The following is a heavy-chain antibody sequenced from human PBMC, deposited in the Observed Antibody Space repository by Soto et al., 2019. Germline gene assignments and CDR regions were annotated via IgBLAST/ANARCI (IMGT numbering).Heavy chain of an antibody. CDR3: ARHGSGTYYPIDY. CDR1: GGSITGAYYY. Sequence: QLQLQESGPGLVKPSETLSLTCTVSGGSITGAYYYWGWIRQSPGKGLEYIGSIHYSGRTYYNPSXXXXXXXXXXXXXXXXXXXXXXXXXXDTAVYYCARHGSGTYYPIDYWGQGTLVTVSS. V-gene: IGHV4-39*01. CDR2: IHYSGRT. D-gene: IGHD3-10*01. J-gene: IGHJ4*02.